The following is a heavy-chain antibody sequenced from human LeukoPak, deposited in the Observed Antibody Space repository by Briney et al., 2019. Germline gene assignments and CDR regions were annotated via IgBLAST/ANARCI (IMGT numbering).Heavy chain of an antibody. V-gene: IGHV1-2*02. J-gene: IGHJ6*03. D-gene: IGHD3-10*01. CDR3: ARDRGIDYYGSGSYYRHYYYYMDV. Sequence: ASVKVSCKASGYTFNDYYMHWVRQAPGQGLEWMGWINPNSGGTNYAQKFQGRVTMTRDTSISTAYMELSRLRSDDTAVYYCARDRGIDYYGSGSYYRHYYYYMDVWGKGTTVTVSS. CDR2: INPNSGGT. CDR1: GYTFNDYY.